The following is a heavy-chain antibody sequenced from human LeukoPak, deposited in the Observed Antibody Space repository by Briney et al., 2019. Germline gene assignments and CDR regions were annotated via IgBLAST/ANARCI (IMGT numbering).Heavy chain of an antibody. CDR1: GFTFSSYS. V-gene: IGHV3-21*01. J-gene: IGHJ3*02. Sequence: GGSLRLSCAASGFTFSSYSMNWVRQAPGKGLEWVSSISSSSSYIYYADSVKGRFTISRDNAKNSLYLQMNSLRAEDTAVYYCARGNWRDRTFGGVTVLDAFDIWGQGTMVTVSS. CDR3: ARGNWRDRTFGGVTVLDAFDI. CDR2: ISSSSSYI. D-gene: IGHD3-16*02.